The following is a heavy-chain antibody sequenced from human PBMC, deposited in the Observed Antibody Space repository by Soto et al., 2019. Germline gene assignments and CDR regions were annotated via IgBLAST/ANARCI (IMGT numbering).Heavy chain of an antibody. V-gene: IGHV4-39*07. D-gene: IGHD5-18*01. CDR1: GGSISSNSHY. CDR3: ARGTAMVIGSLPIIDY. J-gene: IGHJ4*02. Sequence: SETLSLTCTVSGGSISSNSHYWGWIRQPPGKGLERIGSIYYSGNTYYNSSLKSRVTISVDTSQNQFSLKLSSVTAADTAVYYCARGTAMVIGSLPIIDYWGQGTLVTVSS. CDR2: IYYSGNT.